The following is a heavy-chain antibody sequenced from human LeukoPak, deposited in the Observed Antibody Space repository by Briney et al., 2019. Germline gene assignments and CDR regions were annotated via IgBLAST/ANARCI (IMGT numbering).Heavy chain of an antibody. V-gene: IGHV1-46*01. J-gene: IGHJ4*02. CDR1: GYTFTSYY. CDR3: AGGPEEYSPVDY. Sequence: ASVKVSCKASGYTFTSYYMYWVRQAAGQGLEGMGIINPSAGSTSYAQQFQGRVTMTRHTSTSTVYMELSSLRSEDTAVYYCAGGPEEYSPVDYWGQGTLVTVSS. CDR2: INPSAGST. D-gene: IGHD5-18*01.